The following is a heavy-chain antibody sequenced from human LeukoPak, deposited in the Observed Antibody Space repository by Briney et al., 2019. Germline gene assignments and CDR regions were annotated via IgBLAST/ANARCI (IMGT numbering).Heavy chain of an antibody. Sequence: SETLSLTCSVSGASITDSGYYWSWIRQPPGTGLELIGFVPFRGGTYYSPSLMSRVTISQDTSKNQFSLSPTSVTAADTAVYFCARGGPYGDPYTFWGQGRMIAVS. V-gene: IGHV4-30-4*01. J-gene: IGHJ4*02. CDR1: GASITDSGYY. CDR3: ARGGPYGDPYTF. D-gene: IGHD4-17*01. CDR2: VPFRGGT.